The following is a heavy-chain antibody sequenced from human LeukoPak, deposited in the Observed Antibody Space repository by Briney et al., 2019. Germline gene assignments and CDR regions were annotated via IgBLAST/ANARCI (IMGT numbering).Heavy chain of an antibody. CDR3: ARRCSGGSCYSSFDY. Sequence: GESLKISCKGSGYSFTSYWIGWVRQMPGKGLEWTGIIYPGDSDTRYSPSFQGQVTISADKSISTAYLQWSSLKASDTAMYYCARRCSGGSCYSSFDYWGQGTLVTVSS. J-gene: IGHJ4*02. D-gene: IGHD2-15*01. V-gene: IGHV5-51*01. CDR1: GYSFTSYW. CDR2: IYPGDSDT.